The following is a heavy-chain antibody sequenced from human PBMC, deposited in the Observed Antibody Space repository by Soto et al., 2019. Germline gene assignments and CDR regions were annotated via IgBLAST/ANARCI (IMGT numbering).Heavy chain of an antibody. J-gene: IGHJ4*02. CDR3: AYCGGDCYTAFDY. V-gene: IGHV4-34*01. Sequence: SENLSLTCAVYGGSFSDHYWSWLRQPPGKGLEWIGEINHSGSTKYNPSLESRVTVLVETSKNEFSLKMSSVTAADTAVYYCAYCGGDCYTAFDYWGQGXLLTISS. CDR2: INHSGST. CDR1: GGSFSDHY. D-gene: IGHD2-21*02.